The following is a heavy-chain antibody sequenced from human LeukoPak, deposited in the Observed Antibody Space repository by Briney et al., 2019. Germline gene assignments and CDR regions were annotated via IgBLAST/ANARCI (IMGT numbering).Heavy chain of an antibody. CDR3: ARDMTGYRTYYFDY. V-gene: IGHV3-48*03. CDR2: ISSSGSTI. CDR1: GFTFISHE. Sequence: PGGSLRLSCAASGFTFISHEMNWVRQAPGKGLEWDSYISSSGSTIHYADSVKGRFTISRDNAKNSLYLQMNSLRAEDTAVYYCARDMTGYRTYYFDYWGQGTLVTVSS. J-gene: IGHJ4*02. D-gene: IGHD5-12*01.